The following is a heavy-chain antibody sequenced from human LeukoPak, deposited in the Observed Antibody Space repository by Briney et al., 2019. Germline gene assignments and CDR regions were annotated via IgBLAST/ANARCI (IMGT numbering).Heavy chain of an antibody. CDR2: IYTSRST. J-gene: IGHJ5*02. CDR1: GGSISSYY. D-gene: IGHD3-22*01. V-gene: IGHV4-4*07. Sequence: SETLSLTCTVSGGSISSYYWSWIRQPAGKGLEWIGRIYTSRSTNYNPSLKSRVTMSVDTSKNQFSLKLSSVTAADTAVYYCARQYYYDSSGYWGDNWFDPWGQGTLVTVSS. CDR3: ARQYYYDSSGYWGDNWFDP.